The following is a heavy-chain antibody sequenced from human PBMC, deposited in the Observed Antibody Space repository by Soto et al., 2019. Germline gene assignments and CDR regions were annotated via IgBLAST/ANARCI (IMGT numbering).Heavy chain of an antibody. CDR1: GFTFSNAW. V-gene: IGHV3-15*07. D-gene: IGHD3-10*01. J-gene: IGHJ5*02. CDR2: IKSKTDGGTT. CDR3: TNGSGAAA. Sequence: EVQLVESGGGLVKPGGSLRLSCAASGFTFSNAWMNWVRQAPGKGLGWVGRIKSKTDGGTTDYSAPGKGRFTISRDDSKNTLYLQMSSLKTEERAVYYWTNGSGAAAWGQGTLGTVSS.